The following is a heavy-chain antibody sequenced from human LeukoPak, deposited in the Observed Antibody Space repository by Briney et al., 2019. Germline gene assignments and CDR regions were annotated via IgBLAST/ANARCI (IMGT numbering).Heavy chain of an antibody. CDR1: GGSFSGYY. Sequence: SETLSLTCAVYGGSFSGYYWSWIRQPPGKGLEWIGEINHSGSTNYNPSLKSRVTISVDTSKNQFSLKLSPVTAADTAVYYCARGDGKRDICRSTSWYLYNLFDPWGQGTLVTVSS. V-gene: IGHV4-34*01. CDR2: INHSGST. D-gene: IGHD2-2*01. J-gene: IGHJ5*02. CDR3: ARGDGKRDICRSTSWYLYNLFDP.